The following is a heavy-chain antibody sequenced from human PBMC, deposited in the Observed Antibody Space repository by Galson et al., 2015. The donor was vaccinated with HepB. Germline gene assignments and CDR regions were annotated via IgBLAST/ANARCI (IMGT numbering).Heavy chain of an antibody. J-gene: IGHJ6*02. V-gene: IGHV1-3*01. CDR2: INVGNGNT. CDR3: AEAKRYYYDSSGYSGPLDV. CDR1: GHTFNSYA. D-gene: IGHD3-22*01. Sequence: SVKVSCKASGHTFNSYAMHWVRQAPGQRLEWMGWINVGNGNTKYSQKFQGRVTITRDTSASTAYMELSSLRSEDTAVYYCAEAKRYYYDSSGYSGPLDVWGQGTTVTVSS.